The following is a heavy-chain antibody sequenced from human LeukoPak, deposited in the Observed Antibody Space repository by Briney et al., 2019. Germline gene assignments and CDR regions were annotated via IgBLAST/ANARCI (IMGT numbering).Heavy chain of an antibody. Sequence: SQTLSLTCTVSGTSISSGAYSWSWVRQHPGKGLEWIAYIYYSGSTNYNPSLKSRVTISVDTSKNQFSLKLSSVTAADTAVYYCATDRSSGWYWFDPWGQGTLVTVSS. CDR2: IYYSGST. CDR3: ATDRSSGWYWFDP. J-gene: IGHJ5*02. CDR1: GTSISSGAYS. D-gene: IGHD6-19*01. V-gene: IGHV4-31*03.